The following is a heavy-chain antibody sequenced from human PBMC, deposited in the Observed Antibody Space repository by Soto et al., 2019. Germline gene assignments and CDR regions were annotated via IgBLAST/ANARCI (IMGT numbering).Heavy chain of an antibody. D-gene: IGHD2-15*01. J-gene: IGHJ4*02. CDR3: AKVPTLYCSGGSCYPLYYFDY. Sequence: EVQLLESGGGLVQPGGSLRLSCAASGFTFSSYVMSWVRQAPGKGLEWVSAISGSGGSTYYADSVKGRFTISRDNSKNTLYLQMNSLRAEDTAVYYCAKVPTLYCSGGSCYPLYYFDYWGQGTLVTVSS. CDR1: GFTFSSYV. V-gene: IGHV3-23*01. CDR2: ISGSGGST.